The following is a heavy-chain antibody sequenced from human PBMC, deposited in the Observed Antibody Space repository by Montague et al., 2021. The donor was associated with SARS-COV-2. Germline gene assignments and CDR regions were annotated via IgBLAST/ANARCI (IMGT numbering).Heavy chain of an antibody. CDR3: AKDFMSLMVYAMVYYYYGMDV. V-gene: IGHV3-30*18. CDR2: ISYDGNNK. D-gene: IGHD2-8*01. J-gene: IGHJ6*02. Sequence: SLRLSCAASGFTFSSYGMHWVRQAPGKGLEWVAVISYDGNNKYYADSVKGRFTISRDNSKNTLYLQMNSLRAEDTAVYYCAKDFMSLMVYAMVYYYYGMDVWGQGTTVTVSS. CDR1: GFTFSSYG.